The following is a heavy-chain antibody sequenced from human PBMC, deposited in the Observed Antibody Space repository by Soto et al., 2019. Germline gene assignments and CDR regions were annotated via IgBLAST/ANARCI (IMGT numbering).Heavy chain of an antibody. Sequence: QVHLVQSGGEVKKPGASVRVSCKTSGYRFSDYGISWVRQAPGQGLEWMGWITPYNGNTKFAQKCQGRVTVTTDTSTSTAFMELRSLRPDDTAIYYCARALGLRLLGFALAFWGQGTLVTVSS. J-gene: IGHJ4*02. V-gene: IGHV1-18*01. D-gene: IGHD2-21*01. CDR1: GYRFSDYG. CDR3: ARALGLRLLGFALAF. CDR2: ITPYNGNT.